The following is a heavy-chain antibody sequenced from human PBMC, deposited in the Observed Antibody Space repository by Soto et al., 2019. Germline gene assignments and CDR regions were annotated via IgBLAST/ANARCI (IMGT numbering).Heavy chain of an antibody. CDR1: GFTFSDYY. V-gene: IGHV3-11*05. J-gene: IGHJ6*02. CDR2: TSGSSSYT. CDR3: ARERDGMDV. Sequence: QVQLVESGGGLVKPGGSLRLSCAASGFTFSDYYMSWIRQAPGKGLQWVSYTSGSSSYTNYADSVKGRFTISRDNAKNSLYLQMNSLRAEDTAVYYWARERDGMDVWGQGTTVTVSS.